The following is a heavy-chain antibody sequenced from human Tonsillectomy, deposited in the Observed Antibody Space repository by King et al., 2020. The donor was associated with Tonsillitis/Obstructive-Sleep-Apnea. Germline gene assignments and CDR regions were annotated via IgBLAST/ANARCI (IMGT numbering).Heavy chain of an antibody. CDR3: TKAVGTTVTAYFDY. Sequence: QLVQSGGGLVQPGRSLRLSCAASGFTFDEYAMHWVRQAPGEGLEWVSGISWNSGSIFYADSVKGRFTISRDNAKNSLYLQMISLRSEDTALYYCTKAVGTTVTAYFDYWGQGTLVTVSS. D-gene: IGHD4-17*01. CDR1: GFTFDEYA. J-gene: IGHJ4*02. V-gene: IGHV3-9*01. CDR2: ISWNSGSI.